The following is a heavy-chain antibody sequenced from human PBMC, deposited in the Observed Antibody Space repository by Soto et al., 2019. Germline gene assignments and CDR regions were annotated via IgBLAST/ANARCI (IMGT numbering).Heavy chain of an antibody. J-gene: IGHJ6*02. Sequence: SETLSLTCTVSGGSISSGGYYWSWIRQHPGKGLEWIGYIYYSGSTYYNPSLKSRVTISVDTSKNQFSLKLSSVTAADTAVYYCAREKMVYAPYYYYGMDVWGQGTTVTVSS. V-gene: IGHV4-31*03. CDR1: GGSISSGGYY. CDR2: IYYSGST. CDR3: AREKMVYAPYYYYGMDV. D-gene: IGHD2-8*01.